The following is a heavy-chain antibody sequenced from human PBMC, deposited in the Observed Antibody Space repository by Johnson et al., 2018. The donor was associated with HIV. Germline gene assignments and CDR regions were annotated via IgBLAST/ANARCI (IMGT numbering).Heavy chain of an antibody. CDR3: ARNYYDSSDAFDI. CDR2: IKQDGSEK. Sequence: VQLVESGGGVVQPGRSLTVSCAASGFTFNSYAMHWVRQAPGKGLEWVANIKQDGSEKYYADSVKGRFTISRDNSKNTLYLQMNSLRAEDTAVYYCARNYYDSSDAFDIWGQGTMVIVSS. D-gene: IGHD3-22*01. CDR1: GFTFNSYA. J-gene: IGHJ3*02. V-gene: IGHV3-7*04.